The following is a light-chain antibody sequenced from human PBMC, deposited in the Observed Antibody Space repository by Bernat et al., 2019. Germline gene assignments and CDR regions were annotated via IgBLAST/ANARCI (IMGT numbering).Light chain of an antibody. CDR1: NIGSKS. CDR3: QVWDSSSDHPV. V-gene: IGLV3-21*03. J-gene: IGLJ3*02. CDR2: DDT. Sequence: SYVLTQPPSVPVAPGKTARITCGGHNIGSKSVHWYQQKPGQAPVLVVYDDTARPSGIPERVSGSNSGQTATLTISRVEAGDEDDYYCQVWDSSSDHPVFGGGTKLTVL.